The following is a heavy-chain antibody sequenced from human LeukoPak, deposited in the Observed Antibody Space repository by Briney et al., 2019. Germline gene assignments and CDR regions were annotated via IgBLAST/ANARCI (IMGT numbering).Heavy chain of an antibody. CDR2: INHSGST. J-gene: IGHJ4*02. V-gene: IGHV4-34*01. CDR3: ARLDDYYYGSGSYYSSVVY. D-gene: IGHD3-10*01. Sequence: SETLSLTCAVYGGSFSGYYWSWIRQPPGKGLEWIGEINHSGSTNYNPSLKSRVTTSVDTSKDQFSLKLSSVTAADTAVYYCARLDDYYYGSGSYYSSVVYWGQGTLVTVSS. CDR1: GGSFSGYY.